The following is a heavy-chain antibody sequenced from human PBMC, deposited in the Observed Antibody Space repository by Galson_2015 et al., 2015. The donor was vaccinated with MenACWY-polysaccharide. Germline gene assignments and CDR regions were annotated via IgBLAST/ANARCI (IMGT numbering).Heavy chain of an antibody. J-gene: IGHJ4*01. CDR2: MTYDGSDQ. V-gene: IGHV3-30*18. CDR3: AKREGRNSGPFGL. D-gene: IGHD6-19*01. CDR1: GFSFSSYG. Sequence: SLRLSCAASGFSFSSYGMHWVRQAPGKGLEWVTYMTYDGSDQNYARSVRGRFTISRDNSKSMLYLQMESLRPEDTAVYCCAKREGRNSGPFGLGGHAPQVPVSS.